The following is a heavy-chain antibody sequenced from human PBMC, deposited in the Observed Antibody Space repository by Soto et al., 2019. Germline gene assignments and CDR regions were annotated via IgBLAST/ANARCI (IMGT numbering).Heavy chain of an antibody. CDR1: GYTFTGYY. V-gene: IGHV1-2*04. CDR2: INPNSGGT. Sequence: QVQLVQSGAEVKKPGASVKVSCKASGYTFTGYYMHWVRQAPGQGLEWMGWINPNSGGTNYAQKFQGWVTMTRDTSVSRAYMEQSRQGAEDTAVYYCARASPRATGHPFDYWGQGTLVTVSS. J-gene: IGHJ4*02. D-gene: IGHD5-12*01. CDR3: ARASPRATGHPFDY.